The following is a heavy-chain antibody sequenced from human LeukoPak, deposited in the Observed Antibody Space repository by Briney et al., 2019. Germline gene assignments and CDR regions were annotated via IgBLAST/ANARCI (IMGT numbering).Heavy chain of an antibody. J-gene: IGHJ4*02. CDR1: GYSFTSHW. CDR3: ARHGMFHSSGADY. CDR2: IDPSDSYT. V-gene: IGHV5-10-1*01. D-gene: IGHD6-19*01. Sequence: GESLKISCKGSGYSFTSHWVSLVRQMPGKGLEWMGRIDPSDSYTNYSPSFQGHVSISVDKTISTAYLQWSSLKASDTAMYYCARHGMFHSSGADYWGQGTLVTVSS.